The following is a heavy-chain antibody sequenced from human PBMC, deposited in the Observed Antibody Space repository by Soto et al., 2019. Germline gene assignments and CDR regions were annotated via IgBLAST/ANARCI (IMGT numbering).Heavy chain of an antibody. V-gene: IGHV3-23*01. CDR1: GFTFRSYA. CDR2: ISGSGGST. CDR3: AKMAEPRTKYCSGGSCYSPAYFPH. J-gene: IGHJ1*01. Sequence: PGCCLRLCGAASGFTFRSYAISWVRQAQGKGLEWVSAISGSGGSTYYADSVKSRFTISRDNSKHTLYLQMNSLRAEDTAVYYCAKMAEPRTKYCSGGSCYSPAYFPHWGQGT. D-gene: IGHD2-15*01.